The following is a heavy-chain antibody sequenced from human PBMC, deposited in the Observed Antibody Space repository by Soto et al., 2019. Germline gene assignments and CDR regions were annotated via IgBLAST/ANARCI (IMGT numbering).Heavy chain of an antibody. J-gene: IGHJ4*02. D-gene: IGHD1-26*01. CDR3: ARLGWELHYSLLGYFAY. Sequence: SETLSLTCTVSGGSISSISYYWGWIRQPPGKGLEWIGSIYYSGSTYYNPSLKSRVTISVDTSKNQFSLKLSSVTAADTAVYYCARLGWELHYSLLGYFAYWGQGTLVTVSS. CDR2: IYYSGST. CDR1: GGSISSISYY. V-gene: IGHV4-39*01.